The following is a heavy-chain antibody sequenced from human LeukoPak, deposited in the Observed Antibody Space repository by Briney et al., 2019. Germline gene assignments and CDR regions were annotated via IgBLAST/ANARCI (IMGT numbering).Heavy chain of an antibody. Sequence: GGSLRLSCAASGFLVSSKYMSWVRQAPGKGLEWVSVIYSGGSTYYADSVKGRFTISRDNSKNTVYLQMNSLRAEDTAVYYCVRVDDYGDYPYYFDSWGRGTLVTVSS. CDR3: VRVDDYGDYPYYFDS. CDR2: IYSGGST. V-gene: IGHV3-66*01. CDR1: GFLVSSKY. D-gene: IGHD4-17*01. J-gene: IGHJ4*02.